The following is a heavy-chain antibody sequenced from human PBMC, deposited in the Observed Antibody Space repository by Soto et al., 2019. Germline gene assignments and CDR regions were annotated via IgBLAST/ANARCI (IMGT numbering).Heavy chain of an antibody. D-gene: IGHD6-13*01. CDR3: ARDQAAAGRWVYYYGMDV. Sequence: GGSLRLSCAASGFTFSSYWMSWVRQAPGKGLEWVANIKQDGSEKYYVDSVKGRFTISRDNAKNSLYLQMNSLRAEDTAVYYCARDQAAAGRWVYYYGMDVWGQGTTVTVSS. CDR1: GFTFSSYW. J-gene: IGHJ6*02. CDR2: IKQDGSEK. V-gene: IGHV3-7*01.